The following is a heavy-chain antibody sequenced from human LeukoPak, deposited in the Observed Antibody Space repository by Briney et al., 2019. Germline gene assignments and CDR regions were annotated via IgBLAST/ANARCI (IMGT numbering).Heavy chain of an antibody. CDR2: INAGNGNT. V-gene: IGHV1-3*01. Sequence: ASVKVSCKASGYTFTSYAMHWVRQAPGQRLEWMGWINAGNGNTKYSQKFQGRVTITADESTSTAYMELSSLRSEDTAVYYCATALGDYYDSSGYYFYYWGQGTLVTVSS. D-gene: IGHD3-22*01. CDR1: GYTFTSYA. CDR3: ATALGDYYDSSGYYFYY. J-gene: IGHJ4*02.